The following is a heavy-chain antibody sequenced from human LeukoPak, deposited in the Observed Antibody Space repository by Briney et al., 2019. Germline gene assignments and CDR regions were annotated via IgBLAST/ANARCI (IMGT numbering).Heavy chain of an antibody. V-gene: IGHV4-39*07. Sequence: SETLSLTCTVSGGSISSDNYYWGWIRQPPGKGLEWIGSIYYSGSTYYNPSLKSRVTISVDTSKNQFSLKLSSVTAADTAVYYCARGITAKGGYYYYYYMDVWGKGTTVTISS. D-gene: IGHD3-16*01. CDR2: IYYSGST. CDR1: GGSISSDNYY. CDR3: ARGITAKGGYYYYYYMDV. J-gene: IGHJ6*03.